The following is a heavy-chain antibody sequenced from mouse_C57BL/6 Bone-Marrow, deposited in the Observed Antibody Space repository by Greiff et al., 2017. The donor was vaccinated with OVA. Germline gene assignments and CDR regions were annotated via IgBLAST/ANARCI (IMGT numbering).Heavy chain of an antibody. CDR1: GYTFTDYY. J-gene: IGHJ2*01. V-gene: IGHV1-76*01. D-gene: IGHD2-2*01. CDR2: IYPGSGNI. Sequence: QVQLQQSGAELVRPGASVKLSCKASGYTFTDYYISWVKQRPGQGLEWIARIYPGSGNIYYNEKFKGKATLTAEKSSSTAYMQLSRLTSDDAAVYVCARSERLRDYFDYWGQGTTLTVSS. CDR3: ARSERLRDYFDY.